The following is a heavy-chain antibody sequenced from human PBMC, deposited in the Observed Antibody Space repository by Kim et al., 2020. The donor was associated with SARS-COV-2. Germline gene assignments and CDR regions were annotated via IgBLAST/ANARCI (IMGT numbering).Heavy chain of an antibody. D-gene: IGHD3-3*01. CDR1: GFTFSSYG. J-gene: IGHJ6*02. V-gene: IGHV3-30*18. CDR2: ISYDGSNK. CDR3: AKDQKYYDFWSGYFSGQEDAENYYYYGMDV. Sequence: GGSLRLSCAASGFTFSSYGMHWVRQAPGKGLEWVAVISYDGSNKYYADSVKGRFTISRDNSKNTLYLQMNSLRAEDTAVYYCAKDQKYYDFWSGYFSGQEDAENYYYYGMDVWGQGTTVTVSS.